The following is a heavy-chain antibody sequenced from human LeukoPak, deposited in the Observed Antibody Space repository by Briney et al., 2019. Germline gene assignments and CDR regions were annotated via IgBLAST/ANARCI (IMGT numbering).Heavy chain of an antibody. CDR3: ATENYGDYDYYYYMDV. D-gene: IGHD4-17*01. J-gene: IGHJ6*03. Sequence: TGGSLRLSCAASGFTFSSYGMHWVRQAPGKGLEWVAVISYDGSNKYYADSVKGRFTISRDNSKNTLYLQMNSLRAEDTAVYYCATENYGDYDYYYYMDVWGKGTTVTVSS. V-gene: IGHV3-30*03. CDR2: ISYDGSNK. CDR1: GFTFSSYG.